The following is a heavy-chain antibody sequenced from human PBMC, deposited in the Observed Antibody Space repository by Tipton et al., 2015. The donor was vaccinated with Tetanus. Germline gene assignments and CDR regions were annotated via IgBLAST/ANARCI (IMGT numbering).Heavy chain of an antibody. CDR3: VRDGVLGDTTMVNSFDY. Sequence: SLRLSCVASGFNLSDYWMHWVRQAPGKGLLWFSRINTDGKNTTYADSVKGRFTISRDNAKNTLFLEMNSLRVEDTAMYYCVRDGVLGDTTMVNSFDYWGQGTLVTVSS. J-gene: IGHJ4*02. D-gene: IGHD5-18*01. V-gene: IGHV3-74*03. CDR2: INTDGKNT. CDR1: GFNLSDYW.